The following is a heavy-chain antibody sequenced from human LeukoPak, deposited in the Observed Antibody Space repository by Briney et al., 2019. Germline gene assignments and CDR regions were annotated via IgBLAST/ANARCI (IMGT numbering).Heavy chain of an antibody. J-gene: IGHJ4*02. CDR3: ARHRTASDY. D-gene: IGHD3-16*02. CDR1: GFTLSSYE. CDR2: ITEDSSYI. Sequence: GGSLRLSCAASGFTLSSYEMNWVRQAPGKGLGGVSSITEDSSYIYYADSVKGRFTISRDNAKNSLSLQMNSLRAEDTAVYYCARHRTASDYWGQGTLVTVSS. V-gene: IGHV3-21*01.